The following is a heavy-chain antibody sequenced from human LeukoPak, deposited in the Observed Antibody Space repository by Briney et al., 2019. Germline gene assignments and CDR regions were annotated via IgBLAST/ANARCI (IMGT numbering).Heavy chain of an antibody. J-gene: IGHJ4*02. CDR2: ISSSGSDI. CDR1: GFTFTIDG. CDR3: ARARHSSGCLDN. Sequence: PGGSLRLSCAASGFTFTIDGMNWVRQAPGKGLEWVSSISSSGSDIYYADSVKGRFTFSRDNAKNLLYLQMNSLRAEDTAVYYCARARHSSGCLDNWGQGTLVTVSS. V-gene: IGHV3-21*01. D-gene: IGHD6-19*01.